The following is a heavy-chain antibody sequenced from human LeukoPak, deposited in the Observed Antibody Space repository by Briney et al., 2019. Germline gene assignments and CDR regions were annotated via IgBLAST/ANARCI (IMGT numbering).Heavy chain of an antibody. V-gene: IGHV1-24*01. CDR2: FDPEDGET. CDR3: VAELRFLEWLGNY. CDR1: GYTLTELS. D-gene: IGHD3-3*01. J-gene: IGHJ4*02. Sequence: ATVKVSCKVSGYTLTELSMHWVRQAPGKGLEWMGGFDPEDGETIYAQKFQGRVTMTEDTSTDTAYMELSSLRSEDTAVYYCVAELRFLEWLGNYWGQGTLVTVSS.